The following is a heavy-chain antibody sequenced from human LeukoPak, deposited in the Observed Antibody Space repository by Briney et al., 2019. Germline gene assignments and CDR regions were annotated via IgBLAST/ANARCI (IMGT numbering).Heavy chain of an antibody. CDR2: ISSSSSYI. Sequence: GGSLRLSCAASGFTLSSYSMNWVRQAPGKGLEWVSSISSSSSYIYYADSVKGRFTISRDNAKNSLYLQMNSLRAEDTAVYYCASVRDGYNYYYWGQGTLVTVSS. V-gene: IGHV3-21*01. J-gene: IGHJ4*02. CDR3: ASVRDGYNYYY. D-gene: IGHD5-24*01. CDR1: GFTLSSYS.